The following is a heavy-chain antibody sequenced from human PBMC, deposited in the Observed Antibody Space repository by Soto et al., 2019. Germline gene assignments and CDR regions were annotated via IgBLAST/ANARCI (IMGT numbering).Heavy chain of an antibody. CDR1: GFTFSSYA. CDR2: ISGSGGST. D-gene: IGHD6-13*01. CDR3: AKGHSSSPSPQYYYYGIDV. J-gene: IGHJ6*02. V-gene: IGHV3-23*01. Sequence: GGSLRLSCAASGFTFSSYAMSWVRQAPGKGLEWVSGISGSGGSTYHADSVKGRFIISRDNSKNMLYLQMNSVRAEDTAVYYCAKGHSSSPSPQYYYYGIDVWRPVTTVTVSS.